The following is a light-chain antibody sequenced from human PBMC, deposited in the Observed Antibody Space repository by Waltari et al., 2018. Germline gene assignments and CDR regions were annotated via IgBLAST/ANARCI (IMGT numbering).Light chain of an antibody. J-gene: IGKJ1*01. Sequence: EIVLTQSPATLSLSPGERATLSCRASESVSNYLVWYQQKPGQAPRLLIFDASNRATGIPARFSGSGSGTDFTLTISSLQAEDVAVYYCQQYYSTLWTFGQGTKVEIK. CDR1: ESVSNY. CDR2: DAS. V-gene: IGKV3-11*01. CDR3: QQYYSTLWT.